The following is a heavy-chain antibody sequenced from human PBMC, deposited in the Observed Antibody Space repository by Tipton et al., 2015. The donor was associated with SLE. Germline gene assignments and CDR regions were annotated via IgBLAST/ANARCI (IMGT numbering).Heavy chain of an antibody. Sequence: TLSLTCTVSGGSISSYYWSWIRQPPGKGLEWIGYVYYTGTTNSNPSLKSRTTISVDTSRNQFSLNLTSVTAADTAMYYCARVKLRFGELFLYHPLDLWGQGTMVTVSS. J-gene: IGHJ3*01. V-gene: IGHV4-59*01. D-gene: IGHD3-10*01. CDR2: VYYTGTT. CDR3: ARVKLRFGELFLYHPLDL. CDR1: GGSISSYY.